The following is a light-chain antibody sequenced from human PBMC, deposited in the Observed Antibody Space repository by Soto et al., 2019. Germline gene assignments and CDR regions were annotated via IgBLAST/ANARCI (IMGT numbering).Light chain of an antibody. CDR2: EVS. V-gene: IGLV2-14*01. J-gene: IGLJ1*01. CDR3: SSYTSSSTYV. Sequence: QSVLTQPASVSGSPGQSITISCTGTSSDVGDYNYVSWYQQVPGKAPKVMIYEVSNRPSGVSNRFSGSKSGITASLTISGLQAEDEADYYCSSYTSSSTYVFGTGTKVTDL. CDR1: SSDVGDYNY.